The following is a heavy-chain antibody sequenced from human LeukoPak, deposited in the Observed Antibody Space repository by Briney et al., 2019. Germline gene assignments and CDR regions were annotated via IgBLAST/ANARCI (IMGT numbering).Heavy chain of an antibody. CDR2: IYYSGST. D-gene: IGHD4-23*01. V-gene: IGHV4-61*01. J-gene: IGHJ4*02. Sequence: ASETLSLTCTVSGGSIRSSYYYWSWIRQPPGKGLEWIGYIYYSGSTNYNPSLKSRVTISVDTSKNQFSLKLSSVTAADTAVYYCASVRTYGGNDFDYWGQGTLVTVSS. CDR1: GGSIRSSYYY. CDR3: ASVRTYGGNDFDY.